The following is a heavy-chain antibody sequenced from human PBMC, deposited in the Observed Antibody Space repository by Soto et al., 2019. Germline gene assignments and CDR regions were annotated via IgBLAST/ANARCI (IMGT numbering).Heavy chain of an antibody. D-gene: IGHD5-18*01. Sequence: QVQLVQSGAEEKKPGASVKVSCKASGYTFTSYAMHWVRQAPGQRLEWMGWINAGNGNTKYSQKFQGRVTITRDTSASTAYMELSSLRSEDTAVYYCAVAVDTVTFHAFDIWGQGTMVTVSS. V-gene: IGHV1-3*05. J-gene: IGHJ3*02. CDR2: INAGNGNT. CDR3: AVAVDTVTFHAFDI. CDR1: GYTFTSYA.